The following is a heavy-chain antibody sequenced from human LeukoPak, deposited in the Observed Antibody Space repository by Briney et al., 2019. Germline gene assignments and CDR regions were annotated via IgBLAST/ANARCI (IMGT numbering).Heavy chain of an antibody. CDR1: GFTFSSYA. CDR3: AKEYYDFWSGYPFPAMDV. Sequence: GGSLRLSCAASGFTFSSYAMSWVRQAPGKGLEWVSAINGSGGSTYYADSVKGRFTISRDNSKNTLYLQMNSLRAEDTAVYYCAKEYYDFWSGYPFPAMDVWGKGTTATVSS. D-gene: IGHD3-3*01. V-gene: IGHV3-23*01. CDR2: INGSGGST. J-gene: IGHJ6*04.